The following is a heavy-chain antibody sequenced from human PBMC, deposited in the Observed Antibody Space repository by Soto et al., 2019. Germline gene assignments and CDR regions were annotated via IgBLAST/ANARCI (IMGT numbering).Heavy chain of an antibody. CDR1: GDSISSAGYY. D-gene: IGHD1-1*01. CDR2: VYYSGST. CDR3: ARDRRFNRNDADSYGMDV. V-gene: IGHV4-31*03. J-gene: IGHJ6*02. Sequence: QVQLQESGPGVVKPSQTLSLTCTVSGDSISSAGYYWTWIRQHPVKVLEWIGHVYYSGSTYYNPSLKSRVTIPIDTTKNQFSLNLRSATAADTALYFCARDRRFNRNDADSYGMDVWGQGTTVTVSS.